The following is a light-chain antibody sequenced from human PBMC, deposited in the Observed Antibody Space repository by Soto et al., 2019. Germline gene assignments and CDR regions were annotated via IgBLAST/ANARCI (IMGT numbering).Light chain of an antibody. CDR2: DVN. Sequence: QSALTQPRSVSGSPGQSVTISCTGTSSDVGGYNYVSWYQQHPGKAPKLMIYDVNQRPSGVPDRFSGSKSANTASLTISGLQAEDEADYYCCSYAGSYTWVFGGGTKLTVL. J-gene: IGLJ3*02. CDR1: SSDVGGYNY. V-gene: IGLV2-11*01. CDR3: CSYAGSYTWV.